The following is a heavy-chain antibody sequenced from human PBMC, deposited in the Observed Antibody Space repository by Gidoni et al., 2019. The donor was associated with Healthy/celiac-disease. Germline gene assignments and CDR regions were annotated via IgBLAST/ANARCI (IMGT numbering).Heavy chain of an antibody. V-gene: IGHV3-33*01. Sequence: QVQLVESGGGVVQPGRPLRLSRAASGFPFSSYGMHWVRQAPGQGLEWVAVIWYDGSNKYYADSVKGRFTISRDNSKNTLYLQMNSLRAEDTAVYYCARGGKNYGDYDFDYWGQGTLVTVSS. CDR2: IWYDGSNK. CDR1: GFPFSSYG. CDR3: ARGGKNYGDYDFDY. J-gene: IGHJ4*02. D-gene: IGHD4-17*01.